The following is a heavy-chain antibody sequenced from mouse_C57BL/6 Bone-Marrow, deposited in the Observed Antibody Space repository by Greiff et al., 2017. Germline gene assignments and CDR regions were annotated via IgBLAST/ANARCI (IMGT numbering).Heavy chain of an antibody. Sequence: EVQGVESGPELVKPGASVKISCKASGYSFTGYYMNWVKQSPEKSLEWIGEINPSTGGTTYNQKFKAKATLTVDKSSSTAYMPLKSLTSEDSAVYYCARGPYDYDGDFDYWGQGTTLTVSS. CDR2: INPSTGGT. CDR1: GYSFTGYY. V-gene: IGHV1-42*01. J-gene: IGHJ2*01. CDR3: ARGPYDYDGDFDY. D-gene: IGHD2-4*01.